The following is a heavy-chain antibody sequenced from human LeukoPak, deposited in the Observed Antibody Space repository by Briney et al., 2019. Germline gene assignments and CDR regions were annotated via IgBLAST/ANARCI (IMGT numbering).Heavy chain of an antibody. CDR3: ARGVAYYDSSGYYYLGVGYFDY. CDR1: GGSITTYY. D-gene: IGHD3-22*01. J-gene: IGHJ4*02. V-gene: IGHV4-59*01. Sequence: SETLSLTCTVSGGSITTYYWSWIRQPPGKGLEWIGYIYDSGSTNYNPSLKSRVTISVDTSKNQFSLKLSSVTAADTAVYYCARGVAYYDSSGYYYLGVGYFDYWGQGTLVTVSS. CDR2: IYDSGST.